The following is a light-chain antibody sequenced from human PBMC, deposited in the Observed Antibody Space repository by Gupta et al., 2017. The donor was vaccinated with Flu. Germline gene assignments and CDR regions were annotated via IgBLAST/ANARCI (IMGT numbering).Light chain of an antibody. Sequence: DIQMTQSSSSLSASVGDRVTITCQASQDISNYLIWYQQKPGKAPKLLIYDASNLETGVPSRFSGSGSGTDFTFTISSLQPEDIATYYCQQYDNLPFTFGPGTKVDIK. CDR2: DAS. V-gene: IGKV1-33*01. CDR1: QDISNY. J-gene: IGKJ3*01. CDR3: QQYDNLPFT.